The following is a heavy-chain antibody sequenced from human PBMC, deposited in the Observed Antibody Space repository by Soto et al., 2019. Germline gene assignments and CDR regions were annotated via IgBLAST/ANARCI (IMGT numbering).Heavy chain of an antibody. Sequence: QVQLQESGPGLVKPSETLSLTCTVSGGSISSYYWSWIRQPPGKGLEWIGYIYYSGSTNYNPSLKSRVTISVDTSKNQFSLKLSSVTAADTAVYYCAGRGYSYGPLDYWGQGTLVTVSS. CDR1: GGSISSYY. D-gene: IGHD5-18*01. CDR2: IYYSGST. CDR3: AGRGYSYGPLDY. J-gene: IGHJ4*02. V-gene: IGHV4-59*01.